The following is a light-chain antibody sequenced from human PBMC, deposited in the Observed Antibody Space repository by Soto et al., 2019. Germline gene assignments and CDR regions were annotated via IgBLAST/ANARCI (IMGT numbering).Light chain of an antibody. CDR1: QSLFFRSKNKDY. J-gene: IGKJ2*03. Sequence: DIVMTQSPDSLAVSLGERATINCKSSQSLFFRSKNKDYLAWYQHKPGQPPKLLFYWSNTRESGVPDRFSGSGSGTDFTLTISSLQAEDVAVYYCHQYYSIPYSFGQGTKLEIK. V-gene: IGKV4-1*01. CDR3: HQYYSIPYS. CDR2: WSN.